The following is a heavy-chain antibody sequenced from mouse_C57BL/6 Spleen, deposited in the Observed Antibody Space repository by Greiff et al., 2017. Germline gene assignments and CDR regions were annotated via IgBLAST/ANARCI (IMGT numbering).Heavy chain of an antibody. Sequence: VQLQQSGAELAKPGASVKLSCKASGYTFTSYWMHWVKQRPGQGLEWIGYINPSSGYTKYNQKFKDKATLTADKSSSTAYMQLSSLTYEDSAGYYCAFTTVVATGAMDYWGQGTSVTVSS. CDR2: INPSSGYT. CDR3: AFTTVVATGAMDY. D-gene: IGHD1-1*01. V-gene: IGHV1-7*01. CDR1: GYTFTSYW. J-gene: IGHJ4*01.